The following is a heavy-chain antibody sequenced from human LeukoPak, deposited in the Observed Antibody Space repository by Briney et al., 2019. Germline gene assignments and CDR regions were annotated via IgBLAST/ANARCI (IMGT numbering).Heavy chain of an antibody. Sequence: SETLSLTCAVYGGSFSGYYWSWIRQPPGKGLEWIGEIYHSGSTNYNPSLKSRVTISVDKSKNQFSLKLSSVTAADTAVYYCARVAGGDHDYWGQGTLVTVSS. J-gene: IGHJ4*02. CDR3: ARVAGGDHDY. V-gene: IGHV4-34*01. D-gene: IGHD1-14*01. CDR2: IYHSGST. CDR1: GGSFSGYY.